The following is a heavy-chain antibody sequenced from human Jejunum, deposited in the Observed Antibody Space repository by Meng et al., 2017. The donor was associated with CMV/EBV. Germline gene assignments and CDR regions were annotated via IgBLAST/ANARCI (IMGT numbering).Heavy chain of an antibody. V-gene: IGHV3-30*02. J-gene: IGHJ4*02. Sequence: VQVCDSGGGVGQPGGSRRLSCAASGFTFSIYGMHWVRQAPGKGLEWVAFIRYDGTVQNYADSVKGRFTISRDNSWNMLSLEMNSLRPEDTAVYYCAKVGFGWYSIDYWGQGTLVTVSS. D-gene: IGHD6-19*01. CDR1: GFTFSIYG. CDR2: IRYDGTVQ. CDR3: AKVGFGWYSIDY.